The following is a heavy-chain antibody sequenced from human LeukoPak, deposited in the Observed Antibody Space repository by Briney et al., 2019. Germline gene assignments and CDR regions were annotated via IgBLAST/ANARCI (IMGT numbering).Heavy chain of an antibody. CDR3: ARVYYYDTSGYFFAN. V-gene: IGHV4-59*01. CDR1: GGSFSGYY. CDR2: IYYSGST. J-gene: IGHJ4*02. Sequence: SETLSLTCAVYGGSFSGYYWSWIRQPPGKGLEWIGYIYYSGSTNYNPSLKSRVTISLDTSKNQFSLKLRSVTAADTAVYYCARVYYYDTSGYFFANWGQGTLVTVSS. D-gene: IGHD3-22*01.